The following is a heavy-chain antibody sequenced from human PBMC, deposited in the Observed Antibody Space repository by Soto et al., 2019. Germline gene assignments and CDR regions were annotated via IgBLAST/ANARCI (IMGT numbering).Heavy chain of an antibody. CDR2: IIPIFGTA. CDR1: GGTFSSYA. Sequence: GASVKVSFKASGGTFSSYAISWVRQAPGQGLEWMGGIIPIFGTANYAQKFQGRVTITADESTSTAYMELSSLRSEDTAVYYCARDQYCSGGSCYREAFDIWGQGTMVTVSS. J-gene: IGHJ3*02. D-gene: IGHD2-15*01. V-gene: IGHV1-69*13. CDR3: ARDQYCSGGSCYREAFDI.